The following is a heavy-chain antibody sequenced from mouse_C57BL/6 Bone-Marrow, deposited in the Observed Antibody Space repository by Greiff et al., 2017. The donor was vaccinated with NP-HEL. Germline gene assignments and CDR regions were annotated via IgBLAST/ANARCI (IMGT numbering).Heavy chain of an antibody. V-gene: IGHV5-17*01. D-gene: IGHD1-1*01. CDR3: ASLYYYGSSHWYFDV. J-gene: IGHJ1*03. CDR2: ISSGSSTI. Sequence: EVQLVESGGGLVKPGGSLKLSCAASGFTFSDYGMHWVRQAPEKGLEWVAYISSGSSTIYYADTVKGRFTISRDNAKNTLFLQMTSLRSEDTAMYYCASLYYYGSSHWYFDVWGTGTTVTVSS. CDR1: GFTFSDYG.